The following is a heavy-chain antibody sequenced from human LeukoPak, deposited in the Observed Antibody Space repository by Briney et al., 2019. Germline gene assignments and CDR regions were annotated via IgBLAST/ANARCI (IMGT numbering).Heavy chain of an antibody. D-gene: IGHD2-15*01. Sequence: GGSLRLSCAASRFIFSNYYMSWVRQAPGKGLEWVSSISSSSSYIYYADSVKGRFTISRDNAKNSLYLQMNSLRAEDTAVYYCARDSFDSAGVGYFDYWGQGTLVTVSS. CDR3: ARDSFDSAGVGYFDY. CDR1: RFIFSNYY. CDR2: ISSSSSYI. J-gene: IGHJ4*02. V-gene: IGHV3-21*01.